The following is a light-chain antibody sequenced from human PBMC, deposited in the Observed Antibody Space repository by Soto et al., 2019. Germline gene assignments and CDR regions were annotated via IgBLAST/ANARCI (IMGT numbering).Light chain of an antibody. CDR1: SSNIGRNY. J-gene: IGLJ2*01. CDR3: VAWDTSLRAVI. Sequence: QSVLTQPPSVSAAPGQTVTISCSGGSSNIGRNYVSWYQQLPRTAPKLLISDNNRRPSGTPDRFSGSKSGTSATLGITGPPTGDEADYYCVAWDTSLRAVIFGGGTKLTVL. V-gene: IGLV1-51*01. CDR2: DNN.